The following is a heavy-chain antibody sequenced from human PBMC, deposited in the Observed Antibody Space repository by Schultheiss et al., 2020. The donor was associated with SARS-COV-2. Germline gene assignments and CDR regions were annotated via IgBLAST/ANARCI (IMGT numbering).Heavy chain of an antibody. D-gene: IGHD3-10*01. Sequence: SETLSLTCTVSGGSISSYYWTWIRQPPGKGLEWIGYIYYSGSTNYNPSLKSRVTISVDTSKNQFSLKLSSVTAADTAVYYCARVRGRESWFDPWGQGTLVTVSS. V-gene: IGHV4-59*12. CDR2: IYYSGST. CDR1: GGSISSYY. J-gene: IGHJ5*02. CDR3: ARVRGRESWFDP.